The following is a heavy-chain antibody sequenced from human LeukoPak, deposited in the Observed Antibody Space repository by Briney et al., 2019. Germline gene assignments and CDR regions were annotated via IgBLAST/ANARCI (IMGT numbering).Heavy chain of an antibody. CDR2: IYYSGST. CDR3: ASRYCDSTSCLFDY. D-gene: IGHD2-2*01. CDR1: GHSISSGYY. V-gene: IGHV4-38-2*01. J-gene: IGHJ4*02. Sequence: SETLSLTCAVSGHSISSGYYWGWIRQPPGKGLEWTGSIYYSGSTYYNPSLKSRVTISLDTSKNQFSLKLRSVTAADTAMYYCASRYCDSTSCLFDYWGQGTLVTVSP.